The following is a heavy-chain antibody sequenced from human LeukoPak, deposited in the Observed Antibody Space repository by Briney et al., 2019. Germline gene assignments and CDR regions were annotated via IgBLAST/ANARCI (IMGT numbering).Heavy chain of an antibody. CDR1: GGSIRSYY. CDR2: IYTSGST. CDR3: ARDSPIAAPQTYYYYMDV. Sequence: SETLSLTCTVSGGSIRSYYWSWIRQPAGKGLEWIGRIYTSGSTNYNPSLKSRVTMSVDTSKNQFSLKLSSVTAADTAVYYCARDSPIAAPQTYYYYMDVWGKGTTVTVSS. V-gene: IGHV4-4*07. J-gene: IGHJ6*03. D-gene: IGHD6-13*01.